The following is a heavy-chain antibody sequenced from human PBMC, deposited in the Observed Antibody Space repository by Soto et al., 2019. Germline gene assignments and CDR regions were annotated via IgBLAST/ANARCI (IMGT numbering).Heavy chain of an antibody. Sequence: GGSLRLSCETSGFTFSNYNMNWVRQAPGKGLEWVSYITTTGGTTHYADSVEGRFTISRDNAKISLFLQMNSLRNEDTAVYYCARERPGIPFDYWGQGTLVTVSS. J-gene: IGHJ4*02. CDR1: GFTFSNYN. V-gene: IGHV3-48*02. CDR3: ARERPGIPFDY. CDR2: ITTTGGTT. D-gene: IGHD5-18*01.